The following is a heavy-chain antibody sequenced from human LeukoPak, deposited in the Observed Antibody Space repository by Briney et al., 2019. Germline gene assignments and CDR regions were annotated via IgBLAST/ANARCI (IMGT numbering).Heavy chain of an antibody. D-gene: IGHD3-22*01. V-gene: IGHV3-11*04. CDR3: ARRPYYYDSLDY. CDR2: ISRSGSTK. J-gene: IGHJ4*02. Sequence: GGSLRLSCAASGFTFSDYNMRWIRQAPGKGLEWVSSISRSGSTKYYADSVKGRFTISRDNAKNSLFLQMNSLRVEDTALYYCARRPYYYDSLDYWGQGTLVTVSS. CDR1: GFTFSDYN.